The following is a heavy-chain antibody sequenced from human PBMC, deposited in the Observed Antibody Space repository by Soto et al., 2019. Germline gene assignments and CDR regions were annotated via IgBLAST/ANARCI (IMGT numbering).Heavy chain of an antibody. V-gene: IGHV1-3*01. CDR2: INAGNGNT. Sequence: ASVKVSCKASGYTFTSYTIHWVRQAPGQRLEWMGWINAGNGNTKYSQKFQGRVTITRDTSARTAYMELSSLRSEDTAVYYCARDTNNDPYQYDSSGHYIDYWGQGTLVTVSS. CDR3: ARDTNNDPYQYDSSGHYIDY. J-gene: IGHJ4*02. CDR1: GYTFTSYT. D-gene: IGHD3-22*01.